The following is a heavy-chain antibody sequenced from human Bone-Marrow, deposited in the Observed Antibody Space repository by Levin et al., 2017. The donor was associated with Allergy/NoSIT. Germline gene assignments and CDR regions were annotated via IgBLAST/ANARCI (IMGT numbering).Heavy chain of an antibody. J-gene: IGHJ6*02. Sequence: GESLKISCAASGFTFSSYSMNWVRQAPGKGLEWVSSISRSSSYIYYADSVKGRFTISRDNAKNSLYLQMNSLRAEDTAVYYCARDYLYGDQSLDYYGMDVWGQGTTVTVSS. V-gene: IGHV3-21*01. CDR3: ARDYLYGDQSLDYYGMDV. D-gene: IGHD4-17*01. CDR1: GFTFSSYS. CDR2: ISRSSSYI.